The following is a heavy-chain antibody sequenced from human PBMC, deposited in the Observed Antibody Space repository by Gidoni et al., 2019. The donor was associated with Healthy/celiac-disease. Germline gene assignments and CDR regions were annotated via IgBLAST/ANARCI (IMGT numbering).Heavy chain of an antibody. CDR2: IWYDGSNK. CDR3: ARDGYSSGYYFHY. J-gene: IGHJ4*02. D-gene: IGHD3-22*01. Sequence: EWVAVIWYDGSNKYYADSVKGRFTISRDNSKNTLYLQMNSLRAEDTAVYYCARDGYSSGYYFHYWGQGTLVTVSS. V-gene: IGHV3-33*01.